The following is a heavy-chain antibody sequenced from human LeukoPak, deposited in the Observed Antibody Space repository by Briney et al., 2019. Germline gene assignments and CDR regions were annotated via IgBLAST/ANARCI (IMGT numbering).Heavy chain of an antibody. CDR2: INTDGSTT. Sequence: GGSLRLSCAASGFTFSSYWMHWVRQAPGKGLMWVSHINTDGSTTSYADSVKGRFTISRDNAKNTLFLQMNSLRAEDTAVYYCAREEDTTMVAYFDYWGQGTLVTVSS. V-gene: IGHV3-74*01. D-gene: IGHD5-18*01. CDR1: GFTFSSYW. CDR3: AREEDTTMVAYFDY. J-gene: IGHJ4*02.